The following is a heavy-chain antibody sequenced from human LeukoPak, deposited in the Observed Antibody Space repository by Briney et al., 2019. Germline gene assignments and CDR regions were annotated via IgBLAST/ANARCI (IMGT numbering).Heavy chain of an antibody. CDR1: GFTFSSYA. D-gene: IGHD6-13*01. Sequence: PGGSLRLSCAASGFTFSSYAMSWVRQAPGKGLEGVSGIGANGDTTKYADSVKGRFTISRDNSKNTVFLQMNSLRADDTAVYYCAKEGRIAAGTGDYFDYWGQGTLVTVSS. V-gene: IGHV3-23*01. CDR3: AKEGRIAAGTGDYFDY. J-gene: IGHJ4*02. CDR2: IGANGDTT.